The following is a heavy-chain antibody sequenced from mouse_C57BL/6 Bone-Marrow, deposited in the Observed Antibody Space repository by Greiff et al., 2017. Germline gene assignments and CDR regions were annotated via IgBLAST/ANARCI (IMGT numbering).Heavy chain of an antibody. Sequence: QVQLQQSGAELVKPGASVKISCKASGYAFSSYWMNWVKQRPGKGLEWIGQIYPGDGDTNYNGKFKGKATLTADQSSSTAYMQLSSLTSEDSAVYFCAREDYYYGSSFWYFDVWGTGTTVTVSS. J-gene: IGHJ1*03. CDR1: GYAFSSYW. CDR2: IYPGDGDT. D-gene: IGHD1-1*01. V-gene: IGHV1-80*01. CDR3: AREDYYYGSSFWYFDV.